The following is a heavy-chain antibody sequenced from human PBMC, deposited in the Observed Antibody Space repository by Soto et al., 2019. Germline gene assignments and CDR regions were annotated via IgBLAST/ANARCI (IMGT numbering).Heavy chain of an antibody. CDR1: GGTFSSQT. CDR2: VIPIIGEG. CDR3: ASPAVNDLDADSSAFDI. V-gene: IGHV1-69*02. J-gene: IGHJ3*02. Sequence: QVQLVQSGAEVKEPGSSVKVSCKVSGGTFSSQTINWVRQVPGQGLEWMGSVIPIIGEGKYAQSFLGRVTIPGNRSTSKAYMELSSLRSEDRAVYYCASPAVNDLDADSSAFDIWGQGTMVTVSS. D-gene: IGHD1-1*01.